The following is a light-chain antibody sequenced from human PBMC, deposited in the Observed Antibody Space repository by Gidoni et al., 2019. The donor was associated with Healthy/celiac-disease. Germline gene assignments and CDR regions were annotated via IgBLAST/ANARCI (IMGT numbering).Light chain of an antibody. CDR1: KLGDKY. Sequence: SYELTQPPSVSVSPGQTASITCSGDKLGDKYACWYQQKPGQSPVLVIYQDSKRPSGIPERFSGSNSGNTATLTISGIQAMDEADYYCQAWDSSTGFGGGTKLTVL. CDR3: QAWDSSTG. J-gene: IGLJ3*02. V-gene: IGLV3-1*01. CDR2: QDS.